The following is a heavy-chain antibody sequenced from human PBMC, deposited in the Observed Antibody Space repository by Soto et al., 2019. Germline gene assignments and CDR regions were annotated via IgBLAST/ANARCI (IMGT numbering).Heavy chain of an antibody. D-gene: IGHD3-10*01. CDR3: GSCPSVYYFDY. CDR1: GGFFTTYY. J-gene: IGHJ4*02. Sequence: SETLSLTCTVSGGFFTTYYWRWIRQPPGKGLEWIGYIYDSGSTNYNPSIKSRDTISVDTSKSQFSLKLSSVTAADTAVYYCGSCPSVYYFDYWGQGTLVTVSS. V-gene: IGHV4-59*08. CDR2: IYDSGST.